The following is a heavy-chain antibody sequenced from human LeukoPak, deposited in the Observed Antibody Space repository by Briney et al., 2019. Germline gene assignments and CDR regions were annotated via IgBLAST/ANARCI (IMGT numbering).Heavy chain of an antibody. J-gene: IGHJ4*02. CDR2: IDHSGST. CDR1: GGSFSGYY. Sequence: SETLSLTCAVYGGSFSGYYWSWIRQPPGKGLEWIGEIDHSGSTNYNPSLKSRVTISVDTSKNQFSLKLSSVTAADTAVYYCARESSSSWTIDYWGQGTLVTVSS. V-gene: IGHV4-34*01. CDR3: ARESSSSWTIDY. D-gene: IGHD6-13*01.